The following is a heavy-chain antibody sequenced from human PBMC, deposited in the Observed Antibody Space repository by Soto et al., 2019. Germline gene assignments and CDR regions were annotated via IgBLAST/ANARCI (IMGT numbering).Heavy chain of an antibody. CDR2: INPSGGST. V-gene: IGHV1-46*01. D-gene: IGHD6-19*01. CDR1: GYTFTSYY. J-gene: IGHJ4*02. Sequence: ASVKVSFKASGYTFTSYYMHWLRQAPGQGLEWMGIINPSGGSTSYAQKFQGRVTMTRDTSTSTVYMELSSLRSEDTAVYYCARGWFGAVAGPYYFDYWGQGTLVTVSS. CDR3: ARGWFGAVAGPYYFDY.